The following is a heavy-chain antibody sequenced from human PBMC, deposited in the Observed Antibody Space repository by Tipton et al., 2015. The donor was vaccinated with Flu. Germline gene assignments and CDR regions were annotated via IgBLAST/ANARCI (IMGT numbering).Heavy chain of an antibody. CDR1: GGSISSYY. V-gene: IGHV4-59*01. Sequence: LRLSCTVSGGSISSYYWSWIRQPPGKGLEWIGYIYYSGSTNYNPSLKSRVTISVDTSKNQFSLKLSSVTAADTAVYYCARFIAAAADYWGQGTLVTVSS. CDR3: ARFIAAAADY. D-gene: IGHD6-13*01. J-gene: IGHJ4*02. CDR2: IYYSGST.